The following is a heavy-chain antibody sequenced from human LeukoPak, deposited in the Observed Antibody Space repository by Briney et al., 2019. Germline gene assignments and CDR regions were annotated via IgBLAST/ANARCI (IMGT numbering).Heavy chain of an antibody. Sequence: SETLSPTCTVSGGSFSSYYWSWIRQPPGKGLEWIGYIYYSGSTNYNPSLKSRVTISVDTSNNQFSLRLNSVTAADTAVYYCAREGGGGNFDYWGQGTLVTVSS. CDR2: IYYSGST. CDR1: GGSFSSYY. J-gene: IGHJ4*02. V-gene: IGHV4-59*01. D-gene: IGHD3-16*01. CDR3: AREGGGGNFDY.